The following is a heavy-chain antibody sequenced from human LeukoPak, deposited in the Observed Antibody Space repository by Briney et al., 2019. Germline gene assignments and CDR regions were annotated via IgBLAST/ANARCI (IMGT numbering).Heavy chain of an antibody. D-gene: IGHD6-6*01. CDR1: GFTFRNHW. CDR3: ARDQRVTGRPDIDY. CDR2: ISSDGSRT. Sequence: GGSLRLSCAASGFTFRNHWMHWVRQTPGKGLVWVSRISSDGSRTTYADSVKGRFTVSRDNAKKTLYLQMNNLRAEDTAMYYCARDQRVTGRPDIDYWGQGTLVIVSS. J-gene: IGHJ4*02. V-gene: IGHV3-74*03.